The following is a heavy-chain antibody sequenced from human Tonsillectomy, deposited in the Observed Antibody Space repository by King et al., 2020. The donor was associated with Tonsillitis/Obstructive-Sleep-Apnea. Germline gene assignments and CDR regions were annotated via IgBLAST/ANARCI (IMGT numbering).Heavy chain of an antibody. Sequence: VQLVESGAEVKKPGESLKISCKGSGYSFTSYWIGWVRQMPGKGLEWMGIIYPGDSDIRYSPSFQGQVTISVDKSISTAYLQWSSLKASDTAMYYCAGLGFWSGYYSFDWFDPWGQGTLVTVSS. J-gene: IGHJ5*02. CDR3: AGLGFWSGYYSFDWFDP. D-gene: IGHD3-3*01. CDR1: GYSFTSYW. V-gene: IGHV5-51*01. CDR2: IYPGDSDI.